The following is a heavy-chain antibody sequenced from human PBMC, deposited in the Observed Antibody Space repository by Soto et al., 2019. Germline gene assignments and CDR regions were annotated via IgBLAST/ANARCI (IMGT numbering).Heavy chain of an antibody. Sequence: EVQLLESGGGLVQPGGSLRLSCAASGFTFSSYAMSWVRQAPGKGLEWVSTISGSGGATYYADSVKGRFTISRDNSKNTLYLQMNILRAEDTAVYYCAKRYGDSMGTMDHWGQGSLVAVSS. J-gene: IGHJ4*02. CDR1: GFTFSSYA. CDR2: ISGSGGAT. V-gene: IGHV3-23*01. D-gene: IGHD4-17*01. CDR3: AKRYGDSMGTMDH.